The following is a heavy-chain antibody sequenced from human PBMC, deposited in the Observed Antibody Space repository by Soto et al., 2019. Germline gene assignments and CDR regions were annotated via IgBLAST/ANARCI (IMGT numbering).Heavy chain of an antibody. D-gene: IGHD6-19*01. CDR2: VNEDGSEK. CDR1: GFSFSGHW. CDR3: ARLRSGWSIDY. J-gene: IGHJ4*02. Sequence: EVQLVESGGGLVQPGGSLRLSCAASGFSFSGHWMTWVRQAPGKGLEWVAYVNEDGSEKNYVDSVKGRFTISRDNAKNSLYLQMNSLTAADTAVYYCARLRSGWSIDYWGQGALVSVSS. V-gene: IGHV3-7*03.